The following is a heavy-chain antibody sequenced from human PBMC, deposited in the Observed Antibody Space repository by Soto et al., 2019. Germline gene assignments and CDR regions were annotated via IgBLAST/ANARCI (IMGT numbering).Heavy chain of an antibody. D-gene: IGHD6-19*01. J-gene: IGHJ4*02. CDR2: IYWDDDK. V-gene: IGHV2-5*02. CDR1: GFSLSSTRMA. Sequence: QITLKESGPTLVKPTQTLTLTCTFSGFSLSSTRMAVGWIRQPPGKALEWLALIYWDDDKRYSPFLKSRLTITKDTSKNQVALTMSNMDPVDTGRYYCAHIVVAGLGYYFDYWGQGTLVTVSS. CDR3: AHIVVAGLGYYFDY.